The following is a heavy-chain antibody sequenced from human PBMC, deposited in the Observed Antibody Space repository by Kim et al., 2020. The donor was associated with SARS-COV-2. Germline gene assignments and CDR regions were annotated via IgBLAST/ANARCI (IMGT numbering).Heavy chain of an antibody. CDR2: T. V-gene: IGHV3-53*04. CDR3: ARDARGDGMDV. J-gene: IGHJ6*02. Sequence: TYYADPVKGRFTIARQNSKNTLYLQMNSLRAEDTAVYYCARDARGDGMDVWGQGTTVTVSS.